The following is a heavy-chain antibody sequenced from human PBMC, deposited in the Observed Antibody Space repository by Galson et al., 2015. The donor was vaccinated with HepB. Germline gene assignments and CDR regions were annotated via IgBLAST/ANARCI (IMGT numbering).Heavy chain of an antibody. D-gene: IGHD3-3*01. V-gene: IGHV3-11*01. Sequence: SLRLSCAASGFTFSDYYMSWIRQAPGKGLEWVSYISSSGSTIYYADSVKGRFTISRDNAKNSLYLQMNSLRAEDTAVHYCAREITIFGVATFDYWGQGTLVTVSS. CDR2: ISSSGSTI. J-gene: IGHJ4*02. CDR1: GFTFSDYY. CDR3: AREITIFGVATFDY.